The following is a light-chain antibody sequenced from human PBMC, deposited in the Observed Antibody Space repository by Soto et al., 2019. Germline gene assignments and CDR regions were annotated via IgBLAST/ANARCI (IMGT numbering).Light chain of an antibody. J-gene: IGKJ2*01. CDR2: GAS. CDR3: QQYGASPRT. CDR1: QSVSSSY. V-gene: IGKV3-20*01. Sequence: EIVLTQSPGTLSLSPGERATLSCRASQSVSSSYLAWYQQKPGQAPRLLIFGASSRATGIPDRFSGSGSGTDFTLTISGLEPEDFAVYYCQQYGASPRTFGQGTKLDIK.